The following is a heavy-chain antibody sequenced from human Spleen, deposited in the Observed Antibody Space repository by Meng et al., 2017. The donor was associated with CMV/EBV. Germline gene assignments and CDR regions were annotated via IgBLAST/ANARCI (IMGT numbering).Heavy chain of an antibody. Sequence: TFSSSAINWVRPAPGQGLEWMGEIIPIFGTASYAQKFQGRVTITTDESTSTAYMELSSLRSKDTAVYYCASRYCSSTSCPGTALDIWGQGTMVTVSS. CDR2: IIPIFGTA. D-gene: IGHD2-2*01. CDR3: ASRYCSSTSCPGTALDI. V-gene: IGHV1-69*05. CDR1: TFSSSA. J-gene: IGHJ3*02.